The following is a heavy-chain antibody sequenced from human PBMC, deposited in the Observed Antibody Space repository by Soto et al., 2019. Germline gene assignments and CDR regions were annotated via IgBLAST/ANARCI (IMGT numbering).Heavy chain of an antibody. D-gene: IGHD5-18*01. CDR2: ISSSSSYI. J-gene: IGHJ4*02. CDR3: ARDLGSGYSYGYLLY. Sequence: LRLSCAASGFTFSSYSMNWVRQAPGKGLEWVSSISSSSSYIYYADSVKGRFTISRDNAKNSLYLQMNSLRAEDTAVYYCARDLGSGYSYGYLLYWGQGTLVTVSS. V-gene: IGHV3-21*01. CDR1: GFTFSSYS.